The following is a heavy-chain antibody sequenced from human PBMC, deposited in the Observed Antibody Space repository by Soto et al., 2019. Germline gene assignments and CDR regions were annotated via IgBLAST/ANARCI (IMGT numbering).Heavy chain of an antibody. V-gene: IGHV3-23*01. CDR2: ISGSGGNT. CDR1: GFTFSSYA. Sequence: EVQLLESGGDLLQPGGSLRLSCAASGFTFSSYAMNWVRQTPGKGLQWVSAISGSGGNTYYADSVKGRFTISRDNSKNTLYLQMNGLTVEDTAMYYCAKDPTAVDHRDLFGGNPPADYWGQGTLVTVSS. CDR3: AKDPTAVDHRDLFGGNPPADY. D-gene: IGHD2-15*01. J-gene: IGHJ4*02.